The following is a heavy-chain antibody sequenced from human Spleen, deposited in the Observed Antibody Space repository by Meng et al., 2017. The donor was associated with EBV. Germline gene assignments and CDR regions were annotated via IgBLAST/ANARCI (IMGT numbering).Heavy chain of an antibody. J-gene: IGHJ4*02. CDR2: MTYGESP. D-gene: IGHD3-10*01. CDR1: GGSLRINSYF. Sequence: ESGPGLVKPSETLSLTCKVFGGSLRINSYFWGWVRQSPGKGLEWIGIMTYGESPYYNASLKSRLTISIDTSKNQVSLKMTSVTAADTAVYFCVRDYYGTGTSWGQGTLVTVSS. CDR3: VRDYYGTGTS. V-gene: IGHV4-39*07.